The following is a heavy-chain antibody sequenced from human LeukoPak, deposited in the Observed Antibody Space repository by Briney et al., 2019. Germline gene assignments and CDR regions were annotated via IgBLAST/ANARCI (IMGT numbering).Heavy chain of an antibody. Sequence: GGSLRLSCAASGFTFSIYWMTWVRQAPGKGLEWVASIKQDGSEKYYVDSVKGRFTISRDNAENSLCLQMNSLRGDDTAVYYCAREGSDYYDQNWYFDLWGRGTLVTVSS. V-gene: IGHV3-7*01. D-gene: IGHD3-22*01. CDR2: IKQDGSEK. J-gene: IGHJ2*01. CDR3: AREGSDYYDQNWYFDL. CDR1: GFTFSIYW.